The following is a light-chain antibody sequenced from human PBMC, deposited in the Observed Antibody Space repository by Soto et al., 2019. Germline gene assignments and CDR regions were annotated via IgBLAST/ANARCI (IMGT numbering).Light chain of an antibody. CDR3: ASYTVRKSWV. CDR2: EAT. CDR1: SNDVGRYNL. Sequence: QSALTQPASVSGSPEQSITISCTGTSNDVGRYNLVSWYQQHPGKAPKVMIYEATKRPSGVSDRFSGSKSGSTASLTVSGIQPEDDADYYCASYTVRKSWVFGGGTKLTVL. J-gene: IGLJ3*02. V-gene: IGLV2-14*02.